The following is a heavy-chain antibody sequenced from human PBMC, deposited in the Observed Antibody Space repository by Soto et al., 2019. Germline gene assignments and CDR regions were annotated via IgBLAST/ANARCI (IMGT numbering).Heavy chain of an antibody. CDR2: IIPISGTA. J-gene: IGHJ6*02. CDR1: GGTFSSYA. CDR3: ARSQGSSTSLEIYYYYYYGMDV. V-gene: IGHV1-69*01. D-gene: IGHD2-2*01. Sequence: QVQLVQSGAEVKKPGSSVKVSCKASGGTFSSYAISWVRQAPGQGLEWMGGIIPISGTANYAQKFQGRVTITADESTSTAYMELSSLRSEDTAMYYCARSQGSSTSLEIYYYYYYGMDVWGQGTTDTVSS.